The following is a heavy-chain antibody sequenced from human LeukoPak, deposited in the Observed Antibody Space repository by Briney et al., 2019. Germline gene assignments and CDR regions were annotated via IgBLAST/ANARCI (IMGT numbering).Heavy chain of an antibody. CDR2: IYYSRST. V-gene: IGHV4-59*01. CDR1: GGSISSYY. D-gene: IGHD6-13*01. J-gene: IGHJ3*02. Sequence: SETLSLTCTVSGGSISSYYWSWIRQPPGKGLEWIGYIYYSRSTNYNPSLKSRVTISVDTSKNQFSLRLSSVTAADTAVYYCARGRTRVSLPPDAFDIWGQGTMVTVSS. CDR3: ARGRTRVSLPPDAFDI.